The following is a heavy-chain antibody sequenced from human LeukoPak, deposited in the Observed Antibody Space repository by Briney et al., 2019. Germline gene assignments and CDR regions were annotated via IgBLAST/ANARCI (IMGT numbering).Heavy chain of an antibody. CDR1: NYSITSGYY. CDR3: ARVWVGYVAAAGY. V-gene: IGHV4-38-2*02. CDR2: IYHSGST. Sequence: SETLSLTCTVSNYSITSGYYWGWSRPPPRKGREWIGSIYHSGSTHYNPSLKSRVTISIDTSRNQFSLKLTSLTAADTAVYYCARVWVGYVAAAGYWGQGTLVTVSS. J-gene: IGHJ4*02. D-gene: IGHD6-13*01.